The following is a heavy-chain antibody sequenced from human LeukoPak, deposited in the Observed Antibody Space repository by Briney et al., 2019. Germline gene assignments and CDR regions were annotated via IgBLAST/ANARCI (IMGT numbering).Heavy chain of an antibody. D-gene: IGHD6-6*01. Sequence: GGSLRLSCAASGFTFSSYAMHWVREAPGKGLVWVAIIWYDGSNKYYAVSVKGRFTIYRDNSKNTLYLQMNSLRAEDTAVYYCARAPIGSSIFDYWGQGTLVTVSS. CDR3: ARAPIGSSIFDY. CDR1: GFTFSSYA. J-gene: IGHJ4*02. V-gene: IGHV3-33*08. CDR2: IWYDGSNK.